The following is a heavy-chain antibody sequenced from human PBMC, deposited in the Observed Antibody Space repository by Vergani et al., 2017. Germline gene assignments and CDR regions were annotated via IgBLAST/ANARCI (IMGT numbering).Heavy chain of an antibody. CDR2: IDWNDNK. D-gene: IGHD5-12*01. CDR3: ARIRRRGRSGYDIFDF. CDR1: GFSILTSEMC. J-gene: IGHJ4*02. V-gene: IGHV2-70*01. Sequence: QVTLRESGPALVKPTQTLTLTCTFSGFSILTSEMCVSWIRQPPGKALEWLALIDWNDNKYFNTSLKTRLTISKDASKNQVVLTMTNMDPVDTATCYCARIRRRGRSGYDIFDFWGQGILVTVAS.